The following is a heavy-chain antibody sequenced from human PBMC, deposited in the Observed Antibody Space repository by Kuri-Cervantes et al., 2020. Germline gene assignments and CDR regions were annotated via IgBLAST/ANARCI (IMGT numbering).Heavy chain of an antibody. CDR1: GFTFSSYA. CDR3: ARDPLGGDYLDY. CDR2: ISGSGGST. D-gene: IGHD3-16*01. V-gene: IGHV3-23*01. J-gene: IGHJ4*02. Sequence: GESLKISCAASGFTFSSYARSWVRQAPGKGLEWVSAISGSGGSTYYADSVKGRFTISRDNSKNTLYLQMNSLRAEDTAVYYCARDPLGGDYLDYWGQGTLVTVSS.